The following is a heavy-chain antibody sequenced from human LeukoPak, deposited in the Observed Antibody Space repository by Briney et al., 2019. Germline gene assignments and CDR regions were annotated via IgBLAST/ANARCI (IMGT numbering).Heavy chain of an antibody. J-gene: IGHJ4*02. V-gene: IGHV3-30*02. CDR2: IRYDGSNK. CDR3: AKDRKQLLDC. CDR1: GFTFSSYG. Sequence: GGSLRLSCAASGFTFSSYGMHWVRQAPGKGLEWVAFIRYDGSNKYYPDSVKGRFTISRDNSKNTLYLQMNSLRAEDTAVYCCAKDRKQLLDCWGEGTLVSVSS. D-gene: IGHD1-1*01.